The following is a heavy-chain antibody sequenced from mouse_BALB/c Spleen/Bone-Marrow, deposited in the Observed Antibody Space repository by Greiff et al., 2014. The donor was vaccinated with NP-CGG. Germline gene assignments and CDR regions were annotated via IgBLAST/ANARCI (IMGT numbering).Heavy chain of an antibody. J-gene: IGHJ4*01. CDR3: ARGDYRYDETMDY. CDR1: GYTFTDYG. Sequence: QVQLQQSGPELVRPGVSVKISCKGSGYTFTDYGMHWVKQSHAKSLEWIGLISLYSGNTNYNQKFKDKATMTVDESSSTAYMELARLTSEDSAIYYCARGDYRYDETMDYWGQGTSVTVSS. V-gene: IGHV1-67*01. CDR2: ISLYSGNT. D-gene: IGHD2-14*01.